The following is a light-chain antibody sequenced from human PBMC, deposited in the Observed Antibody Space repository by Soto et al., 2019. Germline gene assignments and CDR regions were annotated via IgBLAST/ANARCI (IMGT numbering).Light chain of an antibody. CDR2: GAS. CDR1: QSVSSN. J-gene: IGKJ5*01. CDR3: QQYNNWPFIT. V-gene: IGKV3-15*01. Sequence: EIAMTQSPATLSVSPGERTTRSCRASQSVSSNLAWYQHKPGQAPRLLVYGASTRASGIPDRFSGSGSGTEFTLTISSLQSEDFAVYYCQQYNNWPFITFGQGTRLEIK.